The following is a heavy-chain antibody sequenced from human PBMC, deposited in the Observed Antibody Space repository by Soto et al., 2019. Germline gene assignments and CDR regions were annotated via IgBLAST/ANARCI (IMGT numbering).Heavy chain of an antibody. V-gene: IGHV4-4*07. CDR3: ARGQRFSDWFDP. CDR1: GGAISGYY. D-gene: IGHD3-3*01. Sequence: QVQLQESGPGLVKPSETLSLNCTVTGGAISGYYWTWMRQSAGGGLEWIGRIYSRGSTNYSPTLRSRLTISLDTSMNHFSLRLSSVTAAATAVYYCARGQRFSDWFDPWGQGTLVTVSS. CDR2: IYSRGST. J-gene: IGHJ5*02.